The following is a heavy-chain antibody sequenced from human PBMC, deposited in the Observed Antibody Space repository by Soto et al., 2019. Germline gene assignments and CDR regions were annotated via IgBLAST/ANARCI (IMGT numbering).Heavy chain of an antibody. J-gene: IGHJ4*02. CDR1: GYTFTSYG. CDR3: ARDDPYYDFWSGPVGPIDY. CDR2: ISAYNGNT. D-gene: IGHD3-3*01. Sequence: ASVKVSCKASGYTFTSYGISWVRQAPGQGLEWMGWISAYNGNTNYAQKLQGRVTMTTDTSTSTAYMELRSLRSVDTAVYYCARDDPYYDFWSGPVGPIDYWGQGALVTVSS. V-gene: IGHV1-18*01.